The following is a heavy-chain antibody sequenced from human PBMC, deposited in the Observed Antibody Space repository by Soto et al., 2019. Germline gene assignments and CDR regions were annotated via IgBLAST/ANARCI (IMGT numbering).Heavy chain of an antibody. Sequence: QVQLVQSGAEVKKPGASVKVSCKASGYTFTGYYMHWVRQAPGQGLEWMGWINPNSGGTNYAQKFQGRVTMTRDTSISTAYMELSRLRSDDTAVYYCARASGIAVAGSPHYGMDVWGQGTTVTVSS. CDR2: INPNSGGT. D-gene: IGHD6-19*01. CDR3: ARASGIAVAGSPHYGMDV. V-gene: IGHV1-2*02. CDR1: GYTFTGYY. J-gene: IGHJ6*02.